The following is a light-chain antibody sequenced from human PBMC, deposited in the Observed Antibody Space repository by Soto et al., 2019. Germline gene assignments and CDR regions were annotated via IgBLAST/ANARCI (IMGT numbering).Light chain of an antibody. V-gene: IGKV3-20*01. CDR2: GAS. Sequence: EIVLTQSPGTLSLSPGERATLSCRASQSVRSNSLAWYQQKPGQAPRLLIYGASNRATGIPDRFSGSGSGTDFTLTITRLEPEDFAMYYCQRYDSFRTFGQGTKV. CDR1: QSVRSNS. CDR3: QRYDSFRT. J-gene: IGKJ1*01.